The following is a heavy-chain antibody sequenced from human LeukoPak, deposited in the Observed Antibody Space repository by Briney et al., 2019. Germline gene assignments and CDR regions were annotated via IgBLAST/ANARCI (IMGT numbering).Heavy chain of an antibody. CDR3: AKDLGGDTAMVFDY. CDR1: GFTFSSYG. CDR2: ISYDGSNK. D-gene: IGHD5-18*01. Sequence: SGRSLRLSCAASGFTFSSYGMHWVAQAPGKALEWVAVISYDGSNKYYADSVKGRFTISRDNSKNTLYLQMNSLRAEDTAVYYCAKDLGGDTAMVFDYWGQGTLVTVSS. V-gene: IGHV3-30*18. J-gene: IGHJ4*02.